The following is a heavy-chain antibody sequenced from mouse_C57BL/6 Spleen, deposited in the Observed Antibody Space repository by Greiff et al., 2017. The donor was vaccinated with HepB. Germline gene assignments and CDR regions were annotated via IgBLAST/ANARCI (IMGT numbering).Heavy chain of an antibody. J-gene: IGHJ2*01. Sequence: VQVVESGAELARPGASVKLSCKASGYTFTSYGISWVKQRTGQGLEWIGEIYPRSGNTYYNEKFKGKATLTADKSSSTAYMELRSLTSEDSAVYFCARGYSNYVDYWGQGTTLTVSS. D-gene: IGHD2-5*01. CDR2: IYPRSGNT. CDR1: GYTFTSYG. V-gene: IGHV1-81*01. CDR3: ARGYSNYVDY.